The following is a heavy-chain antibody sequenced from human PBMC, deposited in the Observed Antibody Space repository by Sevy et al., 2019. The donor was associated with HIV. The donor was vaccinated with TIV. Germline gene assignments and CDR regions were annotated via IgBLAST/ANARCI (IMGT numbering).Heavy chain of an antibody. D-gene: IGHD5-18*01. CDR3: SRDLRLRGYSYGCFDY. CDR1: GYTFTGQY. CDR2: INPNSGDT. V-gene: IGHV1-2*02. Sequence: SSVKVSCKASGYTFTGQYIHWVRQAPGQGLEWMGWINPNSGDTNYAQEFQGRVTMTRDTSITTAYMELSGLKSDDTAVYYCSRDLRLRGYSYGCFDYWGQGSLVTVSS. J-gene: IGHJ4*02.